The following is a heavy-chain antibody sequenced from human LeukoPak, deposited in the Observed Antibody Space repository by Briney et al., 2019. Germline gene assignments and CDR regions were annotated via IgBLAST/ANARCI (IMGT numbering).Heavy chain of an antibody. CDR2: INHSGST. CDR1: GGSFSGYY. CDR3: AGERIAAAGRVIYYGMDV. V-gene: IGHV4-34*01. Sequence: SETLSLTCAVYGGSFSGYYWSWIRQPPGKGLEWIGEINHSGSTNYNPSLKSRVTISVDTSKNQFSLKLSSVTAADTAVYYCAGERIAAAGRVIYYGMDVWGKGATVTVSS. J-gene: IGHJ6*04. D-gene: IGHD6-13*01.